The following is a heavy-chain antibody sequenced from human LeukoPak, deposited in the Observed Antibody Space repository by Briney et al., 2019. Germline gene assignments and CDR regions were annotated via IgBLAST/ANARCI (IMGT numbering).Heavy chain of an antibody. J-gene: IGHJ4*02. V-gene: IGHV1-46*01. CDR1: GYTFTSNY. CDR3: AKSWYQLLLYYFDY. D-gene: IGHD2-2*01. Sequence: ASVKVSCKASGYTFTSNYMHWVRQAPGQGLEWMEIINPSDGSANSAQKFQGRVTMTRDTSTSTVYMELSSLRSEDTAVYYCAKSWYQLLLYYFDYWGQGTLVTVSS. CDR2: INPSDGSA.